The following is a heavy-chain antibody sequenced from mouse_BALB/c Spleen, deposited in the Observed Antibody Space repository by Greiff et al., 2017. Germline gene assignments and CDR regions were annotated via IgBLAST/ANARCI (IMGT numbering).Heavy chain of an antibody. D-gene: IGHD2-10*02. CDR2: INPSNGRT. CDR3: ARPREGYFDY. V-gene: IGHV1S81*02. J-gene: IGHJ2*01. Sequence: VQLQQSGAELVKPGASVKLSCKASGYTFTSYWMHWVKQRPGQGLEWIGEINPSNGRTNYNEKFKSKATLTVDKSSSTAYMQLSSLTSEDSAVYYCARPREGYFDYWGQGTTLTVSS. CDR1: GYTFTSYW.